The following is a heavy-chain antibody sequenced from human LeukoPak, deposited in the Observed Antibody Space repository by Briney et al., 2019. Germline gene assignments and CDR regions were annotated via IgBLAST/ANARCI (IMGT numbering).Heavy chain of an antibody. CDR1: GFTFSSYG. CDR3: AREGGYCSSTSCPLNYYYYGMDV. CDR2: IWYDGSNK. D-gene: IGHD2-2*01. J-gene: IGHJ6*04. V-gene: IGHV3-33*01. Sequence: GRSLRLSCAASGFTFSSYGMHWVRQAPGKGLEWAAVIWYDGSNKYYADSVKGRFTISRDNSKNTLYLQMNSLRAEDTAVYYCAREGGYCSSTSCPLNYYYYGMDVWGKGTTVTVSS.